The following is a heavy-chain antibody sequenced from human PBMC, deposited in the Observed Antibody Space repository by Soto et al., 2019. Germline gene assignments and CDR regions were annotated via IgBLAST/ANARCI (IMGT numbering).Heavy chain of an antibody. D-gene: IGHD2-15*01. V-gene: IGHV1-69*13. CDR3: AREEVVVAATRNWFDP. J-gene: IGHJ5*02. CDR2: IIPIFGTA. Sequence: SVKVSCKASGVTFSSYAISWVRQAPGQGLEWMGGIIPIFGTANYAQKFQGRVTITADESTSTAYMELSSLRSEDTAVYYCAREEVVVAATRNWFDPWGQGTLVTVSS. CDR1: GVTFSSYA.